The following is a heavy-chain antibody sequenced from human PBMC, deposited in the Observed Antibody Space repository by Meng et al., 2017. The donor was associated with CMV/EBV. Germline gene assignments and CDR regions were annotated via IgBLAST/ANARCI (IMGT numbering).Heavy chain of an antibody. Sequence: GESLKISCAASGFTFSSYWMHWVRQAPGKGLVWASRINSDGSSTSYADSVKGRFTISRDNAKNTLYLQMNSLRAEDTAVYYCAREAAAGAPDYWGQGTLVTVSS. CDR3: AREAAAGAPDY. CDR1: GFTFSSYW. D-gene: IGHD6-13*01. CDR2: INSDGSST. J-gene: IGHJ4*02. V-gene: IGHV3-74*01.